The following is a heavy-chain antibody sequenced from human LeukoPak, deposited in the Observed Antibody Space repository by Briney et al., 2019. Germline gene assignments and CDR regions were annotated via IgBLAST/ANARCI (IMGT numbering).Heavy chain of an antibody. CDR2: IIPIFGTA. Sequence: ASVKVSCKASGGTFSRYAISWVRQAPGQGLEWMGGIIPIFGTANYAQKFQGRVTITTDESTSTAYMELSSLRSEDTAVYYCARGGIAARLYNWFDPWGQGTLVTVSS. J-gene: IGHJ5*02. CDR1: GGTFSRYA. V-gene: IGHV1-69*05. D-gene: IGHD6-6*01. CDR3: ARGGIAARLYNWFDP.